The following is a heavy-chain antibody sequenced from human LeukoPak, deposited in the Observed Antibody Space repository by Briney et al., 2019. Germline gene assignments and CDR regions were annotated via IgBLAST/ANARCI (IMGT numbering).Heavy chain of an antibody. CDR1: GGSISSSSYS. V-gene: IGHV4-39*01. CDR2: IYYSGST. D-gene: IGHD5-24*01. J-gene: IGHJ4*02. Sequence: KPSETLSLTCTVSGGSISSSSYSWGWIRQPPGKGLEWIGSIYYSGSTYYNPSLKSRVTISVDTSKNQFSLKLSSVTAADTAVYYCVGVGDGYEEGFGYFDYWGQGTLVTVSS. CDR3: VGVGDGYEEGFGYFDY.